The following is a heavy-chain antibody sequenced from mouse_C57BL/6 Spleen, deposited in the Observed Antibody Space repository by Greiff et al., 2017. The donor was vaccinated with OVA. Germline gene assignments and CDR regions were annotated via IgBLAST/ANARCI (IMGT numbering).Heavy chain of an antibody. CDR3: ARCDYEGICYAMDY. CDR1: GYTFTDHT. J-gene: IGHJ4*01. Sequence: VQRVESDAELVKPGASVKISCKVSGYTFTDHTIHWMKQRPEQGLEWIGYIYPRDGSTKYNEKFKGKATLTADKSSSTAYMQLNSLTSEDSAVYFCARCDYEGICYAMDYWGQGTSVTVSS. V-gene: IGHV1-78*01. D-gene: IGHD2-4*01. CDR2: IYPRDGST.